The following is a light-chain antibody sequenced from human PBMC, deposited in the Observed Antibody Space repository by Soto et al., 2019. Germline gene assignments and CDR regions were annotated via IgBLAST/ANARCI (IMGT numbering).Light chain of an antibody. CDR3: QQYTNWPLT. CDR1: QSVSSN. J-gene: IGKJ4*01. V-gene: IGKV3-15*01. CDR2: GAS. Sequence: EIVMTRSPATLSVSPGGRATLSCRASQSVSSNLAWYQQKPGQAPRLLVYGASTRATGIPARFSGSGSGTEFTLTISSLQSEDFAVYYCQQYTNWPLTFGGGAKVEIK.